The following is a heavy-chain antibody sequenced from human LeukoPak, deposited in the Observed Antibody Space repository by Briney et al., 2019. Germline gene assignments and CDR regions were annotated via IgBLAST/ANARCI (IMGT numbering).Heavy chain of an antibody. Sequence: PGGSLRLSCAASGFAVSSSHMSWVRQAPGKGLEWVSVVYSGGSTYHADSVKGRFTISRDDSKDTLYLQMNSLRVEDTAVYYCARGTNYYGSGSHYYDYWGQGTLVTVSS. D-gene: IGHD3-10*01. CDR2: VYSGGST. CDR1: GFAVSSSH. CDR3: ARGTNYYGSGSHYYDY. V-gene: IGHV3-53*01. J-gene: IGHJ4*02.